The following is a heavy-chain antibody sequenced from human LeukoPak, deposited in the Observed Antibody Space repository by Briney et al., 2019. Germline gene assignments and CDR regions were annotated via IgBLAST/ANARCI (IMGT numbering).Heavy chain of an antibody. CDR3: ARDRKAEAADY. CDR1: VFTFSSYA. J-gene: IGHJ4*02. V-gene: IGHV3-33*08. D-gene: IGHD2-15*01. CDR2: IWYDGTNK. Sequence: PGGSLRLSCAASVFTFSSYAMHLVREAPGKGLEWVAVIWYDGTNKYYPDSVEGRFTISRDNSNNTLYLQMNTMSAEDTAVYYCARDRKAEAADYWGQGTLVTVSS.